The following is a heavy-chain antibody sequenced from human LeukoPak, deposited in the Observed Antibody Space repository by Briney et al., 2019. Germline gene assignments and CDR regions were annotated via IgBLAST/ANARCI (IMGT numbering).Heavy chain of an antibody. D-gene: IGHD4-17*01. CDR2: INPNSGGT. J-gene: IGHJ5*02. Sequence: ASVRVSCKASGYTFTGCYMHWVRQAPGQGLEWMGWINPNSGGTNYAQKFQGRVTMTRDTSISTAYMELSRLRSDDTAVYYCARVSLFYGDYAHPWFDHWGQGTLVTVSS. V-gene: IGHV1-2*02. CDR1: GYTFTGCY. CDR3: ARVSLFYGDYAHPWFDH.